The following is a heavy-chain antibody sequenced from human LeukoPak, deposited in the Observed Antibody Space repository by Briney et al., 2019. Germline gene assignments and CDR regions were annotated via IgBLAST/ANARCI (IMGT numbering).Heavy chain of an antibody. D-gene: IGHD3-3*01. CDR1: GYSISSGYY. CDR2: IYHSGST. J-gene: IGHJ5*02. Sequence: SETLSLTCTVSGYSISSGYYWGWIRQPPGKGLEWIGSIYHSGSTYYNPSLKSRVTISVDTSKNQFSLKLSSVTAADTAVYYCARDKSPVFFGVFGFDPWGQGTLATVSS. CDR3: ARDKSPVFFGVFGFDP. V-gene: IGHV4-38-2*02.